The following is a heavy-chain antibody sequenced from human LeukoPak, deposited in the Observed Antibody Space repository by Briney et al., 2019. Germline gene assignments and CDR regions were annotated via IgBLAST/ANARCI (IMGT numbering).Heavy chain of an antibody. J-gene: IGHJ4*02. V-gene: IGHV1-2*02. CDR3: ATRFYSSSWTAFDY. Sequence: ASVKVSCKASGYTFTSYAINWVRQAPGQGLEWMGWINPNSGGTNYAQKFQGRVTMTRDTSISTAYMELSRLRSDDTAVYYCATRFYSSSWTAFDYWGQGTLVTVSS. CDR2: INPNSGGT. D-gene: IGHD6-13*01. CDR1: GYTFTSYA.